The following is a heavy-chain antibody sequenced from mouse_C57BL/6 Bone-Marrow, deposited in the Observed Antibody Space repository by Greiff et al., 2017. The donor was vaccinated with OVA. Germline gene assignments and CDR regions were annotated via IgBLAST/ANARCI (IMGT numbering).Heavy chain of an antibody. J-gene: IGHJ4*01. CDR3: ARMGLSCYYGNGAAMDY. Sequence: VQLQESGAELARPGASVKLSCKASGYTFTSYGISWVKQRTGQGLEWIGEIYPRSGNTYYNEKFKGKATLTADKSSSTAYMELRSLTSEDSAVYSCARMGLSCYYGNGAAMDYWGQGTSVTVSS. V-gene: IGHV1-81*01. D-gene: IGHD2-1*01. CDR2: IYPRSGNT. CDR1: GYTFTSYG.